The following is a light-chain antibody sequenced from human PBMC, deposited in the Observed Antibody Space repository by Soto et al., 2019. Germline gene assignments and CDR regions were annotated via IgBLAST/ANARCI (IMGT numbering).Light chain of an antibody. J-gene: IGKJ1*01. CDR2: GAS. CDR1: QSVSSN. CDR3: HQYNNWPT. Sequence: EIVMTQSTATLSVSPGERATLSCRASQSVSSNLAWYQQKPGQAPRLLIYGASTRATGIPARFSGSGSGTEFTLTISILQSEDFAVYCCHQYNNWPTFAQGTKV. V-gene: IGKV3-15*01.